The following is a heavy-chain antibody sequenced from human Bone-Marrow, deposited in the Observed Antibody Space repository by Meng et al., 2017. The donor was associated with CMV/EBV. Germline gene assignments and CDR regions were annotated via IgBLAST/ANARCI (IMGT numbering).Heavy chain of an antibody. V-gene: IGHV1-69*04. CDR2: IIPILGIA. J-gene: IGHJ5*02. Sequence: SVKVSCKASGGTFSSYAISWVRQAPGQGLEWMGRIIPILGIANYAQKFQGRVTITADKSTSTAYMELSSLRSEDTAVYYCARDAGTEWYWFDPWGQGTLVPAPQ. D-gene: IGHD6-13*01. CDR1: GGTFSSYA. CDR3: ARDAGTEWYWFDP.